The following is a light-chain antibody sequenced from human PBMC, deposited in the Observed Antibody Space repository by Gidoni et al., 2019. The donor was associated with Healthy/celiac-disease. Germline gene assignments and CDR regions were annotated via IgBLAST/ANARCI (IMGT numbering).Light chain of an antibody. V-gene: IGKV3-11*01. CDR3: QQREG. CDR2: DAS. J-gene: IGKJ3*01. Sequence: EFVLTQSPATLSLSPGERATLSCSSSQSVSSYLAWYQQKPGQAPRLLIYDASNRATGIPARFSGSGSGTDFTLTISSLEPEDFAVYYCQQREGFGPGTKVDIK. CDR1: QSVSSY.